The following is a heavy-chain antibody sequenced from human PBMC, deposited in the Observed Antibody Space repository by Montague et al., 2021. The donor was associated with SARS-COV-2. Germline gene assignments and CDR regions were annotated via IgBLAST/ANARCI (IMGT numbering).Heavy chain of an antibody. CDR2: IYYSGST. Sequence: TLSLTCSISSGSINSGGFYWSWIRQPPGKGLEWIGYIYYSGSTYYNPSLESRLTISVDTSKNQFSLNLSSVTAADTAVYYCARSVRGYCNDDSCLARYYYGVDVWGQGTTVTVSS. J-gene: IGHJ6*02. CDR1: SGSINSGGFY. CDR3: ARSVRGYCNDDSCLARYYYGVDV. V-gene: IGHV4-31*03. D-gene: IGHD2-15*01.